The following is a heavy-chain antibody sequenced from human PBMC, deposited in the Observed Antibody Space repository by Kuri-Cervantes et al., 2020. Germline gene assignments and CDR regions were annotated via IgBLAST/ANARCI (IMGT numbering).Heavy chain of an antibody. J-gene: IGHJ5*02. V-gene: IGHV3-30*07. CDR2: VSKDENDK. CDR3: ARAFHPDIVVVPAAMFGYLSRWFDP. D-gene: IGHD2-2*01. Sequence: GGSLRLSCIASGFTFRSYAIHWVRQAPGKGLEWVAVVSKDENDKYYGDSVKGRFTISRDNAKNSLYLQMNSLRAEDTAVYYCARAFHPDIVVVPAAMFGYLSRWFDPWGQGTLVTVSS. CDR1: GFTFRSYA.